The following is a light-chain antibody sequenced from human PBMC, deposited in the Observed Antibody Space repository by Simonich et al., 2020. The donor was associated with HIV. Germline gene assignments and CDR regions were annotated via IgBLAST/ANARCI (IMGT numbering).Light chain of an antibody. CDR2: LNS. CDR1: QSLLHSNGYNY. Sequence: DIVMTQSPLSLPVTPGEPASISCRSSQSLLHSNGYNYLDWYLQKRGQSPQLLIYLNSNRASGVPDRFSGSGSGTDFTLKISRVEAEDVGVYYCMQALQTPYTFGQGTKLDFK. J-gene: IGKJ2*01. CDR3: MQALQTPYT. V-gene: IGKV2-28*01.